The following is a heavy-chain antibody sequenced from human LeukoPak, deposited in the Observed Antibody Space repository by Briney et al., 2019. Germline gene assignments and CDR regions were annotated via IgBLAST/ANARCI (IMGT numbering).Heavy chain of an antibody. V-gene: IGHV3-30-3*01. CDR1: GFTFSSYA. D-gene: IGHD3-3*01. Sequence: PGRSLRLSCAASGFTFSSYAMHWVRQAPGKGLEWVAVISYDGSNKYYADSVKGRFTISRDNSKNTLYLQMNSLRAEDTAVYYCARDFGERITIFGVATTLGYWGQGTLVTVSS. CDR2: ISYDGSNK. CDR3: ARDFGERITIFGVATTLGY. J-gene: IGHJ4*02.